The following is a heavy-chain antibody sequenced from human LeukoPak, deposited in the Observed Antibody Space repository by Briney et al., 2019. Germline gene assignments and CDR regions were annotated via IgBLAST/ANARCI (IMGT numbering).Heavy chain of an antibody. J-gene: IGHJ5*02. CDR3: ASMVRGVITTGDHWFDP. D-gene: IGHD3-10*01. V-gene: IGHV3-30*03. CDR1: GFTFSSYG. CDR2: ISYDGSNK. Sequence: GGSLRLSCAASGFTFSSYGMHWVRQAPGKGLEWVAVISYDGSNKYYADSVKGRFTIPRDNSKNTLYLQMNSLRAEDTAVYYCASMVRGVITTGDHWFDPWGQGTLVTVSS.